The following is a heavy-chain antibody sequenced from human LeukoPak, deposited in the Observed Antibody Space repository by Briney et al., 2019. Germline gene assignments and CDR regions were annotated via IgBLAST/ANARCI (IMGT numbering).Heavy chain of an antibody. CDR1: GLTFSNAW. J-gene: IGHJ6*02. Sequence: GGSLRLSCAASGLTFSNAWMSWVRQAPGKGLEWVGRIKSKADGGTTDYAAPVKGRFTISRDDSKNTLYLQMNSLKTEDTAVYYCTTDYDILTGPAPYYYYGMDVWGQGTTVTVSS. D-gene: IGHD3-9*01. V-gene: IGHV3-15*01. CDR2: IKSKADGGTT. CDR3: TTDYDILTGPAPYYYYGMDV.